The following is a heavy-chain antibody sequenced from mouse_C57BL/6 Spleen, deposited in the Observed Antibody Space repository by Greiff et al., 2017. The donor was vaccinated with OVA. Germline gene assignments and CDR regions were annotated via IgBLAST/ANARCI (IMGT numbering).Heavy chain of an antibody. D-gene: IGHD1-1*01. CDR3: ARYPDYYGTLYYAMDY. V-gene: IGHV5-16*01. J-gene: IGHJ4*01. Sequence: EVMLVESEGGLVQPGSSMKLSCTASGFTFSDYYMAWVRQVPEKGLEWVANINYDGSSTYYLDSLKSRFIISRDNAKNILYLQMSSLKSEDTATYYCARYPDYYGTLYYAMDYWGQGTSVTVSS. CDR2: INYDGSST. CDR1: GFTFSDYY.